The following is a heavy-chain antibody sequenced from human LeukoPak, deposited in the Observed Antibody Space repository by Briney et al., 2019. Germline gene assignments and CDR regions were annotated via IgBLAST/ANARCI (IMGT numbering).Heavy chain of an antibody. D-gene: IGHD1-26*01. CDR3: ARASEKWEHYFDY. CDR1: GGSISSSSYY. J-gene: IGHJ4*02. CDR2: IYYSGST. V-gene: IGHV4-39*01. Sequence: KPSETLSLTCTVSGGSISSSSYYWGWIRQPPGKGLEWIGSIYYSGSTYYNPSLKSRVTISVDTSKNQFSLKLSSVTAADTAVYYCARASEKWEHYFDYWGQGTLVTVSS.